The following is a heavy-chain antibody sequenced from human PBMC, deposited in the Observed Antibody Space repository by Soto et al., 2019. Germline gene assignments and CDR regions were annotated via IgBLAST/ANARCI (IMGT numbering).Heavy chain of an antibody. CDR2: ISYSGNT. J-gene: IGHJ4*02. D-gene: IGHD2-15*01. CDR3: AGLRGYAGSPIDY. Sequence: QVQLQESGPGLVKPSETLSLTCTLSGGSIISGYWSWIRQPPGKGLEWIGYISYSGNTNYNPSLKSRVTMSVDTPKNQFSLRLSSVTTADTAVYYCAGLRGYAGSPIDYWGQGTLVTVSS. CDR1: GGSIISGY. V-gene: IGHV4-59*01.